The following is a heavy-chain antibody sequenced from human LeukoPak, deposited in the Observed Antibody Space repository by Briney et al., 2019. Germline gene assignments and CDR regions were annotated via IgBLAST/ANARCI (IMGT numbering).Heavy chain of an antibody. J-gene: IGHJ4*02. CDR3: ARDAPGGYPQN. Sequence: GGSLRLSCAASGFTFSSYWMSWVRQAPGKGREWVANIKQDGREKYYVDSVKGRFTISRDNAKNSLYLQMNSLRAEDTAVYYCARDAPGGYPQNWGQGTLVTVSS. V-gene: IGHV3-7*01. CDR1: GFTFSSYW. CDR2: IKQDGREK. D-gene: IGHD2-8*02.